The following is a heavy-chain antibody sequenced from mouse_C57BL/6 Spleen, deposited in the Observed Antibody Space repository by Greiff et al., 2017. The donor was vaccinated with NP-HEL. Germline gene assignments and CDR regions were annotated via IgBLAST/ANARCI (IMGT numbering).Heavy chain of an antibody. V-gene: IGHV5-4*01. Sequence: EVKLMESGGGLVKPGGSLKLSCAASGFTFSSYAMSWVRQTPEKRLGWVATISDGGSYTYYPDNVKGRFTISRDNAKNNLYLQMSHLKSEDTAMYYCARDGTSYWYFDVWGTGTTVTVSS. J-gene: IGHJ1*03. CDR3: ARDGTSYWYFDV. CDR2: ISDGGSYT. D-gene: IGHD3-3*01. CDR1: GFTFSSYA.